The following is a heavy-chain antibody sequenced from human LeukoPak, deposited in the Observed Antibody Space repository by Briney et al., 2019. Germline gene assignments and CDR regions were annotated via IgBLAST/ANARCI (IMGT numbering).Heavy chain of an antibody. Sequence: ASVKVSCKASGYTFTGYYMHWVRQAPGQGLEWMGWINPNSGGTNYAQKFQGRVTMTRDTPISTAYMELSRLRSDDTAVYYCARERVDHVVVPAAEFDPWGQGTLVTVSS. CDR1: GYTFTGYY. D-gene: IGHD2-2*01. J-gene: IGHJ5*02. V-gene: IGHV1-2*02. CDR3: ARERVDHVVVPAAEFDP. CDR2: INPNSGGT.